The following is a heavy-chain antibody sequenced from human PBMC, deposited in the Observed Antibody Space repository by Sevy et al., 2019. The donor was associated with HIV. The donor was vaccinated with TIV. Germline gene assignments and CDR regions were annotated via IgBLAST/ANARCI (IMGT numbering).Heavy chain of an antibody. CDR2: IYSGGST. Sequence: GGSLRLSCAASGFTVSTNYMSWVRQAPGKGLEWVSVIYSGGSTYYADSVKGRFTISRDNSKNTLYLQMNSLRAEDTAMYYCAGDQTSLLTPSPGDFWGQGTQVTVSS. J-gene: IGHJ4*02. D-gene: IGHD2-21*02. CDR1: GFTVSTNY. CDR3: AGDQTSLLTPSPGDF. V-gene: IGHV3-66*01.